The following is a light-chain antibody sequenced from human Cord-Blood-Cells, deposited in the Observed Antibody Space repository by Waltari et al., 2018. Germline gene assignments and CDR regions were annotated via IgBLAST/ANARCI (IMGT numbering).Light chain of an antibody. CDR3: QQYYSYPYT. CDR1: QGISSY. J-gene: IGKJ2*01. CDR2: AAS. Sequence: AIWLTQSPSSFSSSPADRVYITCRASQGISSYLAWYQQKPGKAPKLLIYAASTLQSGVPSRFSGSGSGTDFTLTISCLQSEDFATYYCQQYYSYPYTFGQGTKLEIK. V-gene: IGKV1-8*01.